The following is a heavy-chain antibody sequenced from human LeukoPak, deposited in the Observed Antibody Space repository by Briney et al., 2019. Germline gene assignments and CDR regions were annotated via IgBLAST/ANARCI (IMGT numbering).Heavy chain of an antibody. J-gene: IGHJ6*02. CDR2: INPSGGST. CDR3: ARADSGSYGPYCYYYGMDV. Sequence: ASVKVSCKASGYTFTSYYMHWVRQAPGQGLEWMGIINPSGGSTSYAQKFQGRVTMTRDTSTSTVYMELSSLRSEDTAVYYCARADSGSYGPYCYYYGMDVWGQGTTVTVSS. V-gene: IGHV1-46*01. D-gene: IGHD1-26*01. CDR1: GYTFTSYY.